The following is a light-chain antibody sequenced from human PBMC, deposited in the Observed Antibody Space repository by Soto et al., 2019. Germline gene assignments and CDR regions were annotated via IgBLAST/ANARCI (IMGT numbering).Light chain of an antibody. V-gene: IGKV1-27*01. CDR1: QGISNY. Sequence: DIQMTQSPSSLSASVGDRVTISCRASQGISNYLAWYQQKPGKVPKLLIYGASTLQSGVPSRFSGSGSGTHFTLTITSLKPEDVAIYYCQKYDMAPWTSGQGTKVEIK. CDR3: QKYDMAPWT. CDR2: GAS. J-gene: IGKJ1*01.